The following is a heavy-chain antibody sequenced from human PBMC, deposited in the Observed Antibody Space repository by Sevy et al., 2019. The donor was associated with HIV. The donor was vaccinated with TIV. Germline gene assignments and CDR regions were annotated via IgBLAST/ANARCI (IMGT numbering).Heavy chain of an antibody. Sequence: GGSLRLSCAASGFTFSSYSMNWVRQAPGKGLEWVSYISSSSSTIYYADSVKGRFTISRDNAKNSLYLQMNSLRAEDTDGYYCARGGIVEGGAFDIWGQGTMVTVSS. CDR3: ARGGIVEGGAFDI. J-gene: IGHJ3*02. V-gene: IGHV3-48*01. CDR1: GFTFSSYS. CDR2: ISSSSSTI. D-gene: IGHD2-15*01.